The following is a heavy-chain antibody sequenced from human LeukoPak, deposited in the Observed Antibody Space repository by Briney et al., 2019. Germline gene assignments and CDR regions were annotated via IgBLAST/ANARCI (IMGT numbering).Heavy chain of an antibody. V-gene: IGHV4-59*01. CDR1: GGSISSYY. D-gene: IGHD3-10*01. Sequence: NPSETLSLTCTVSGGSISSYYWSWIRQTPGKGLEWIGYIYYSGSTNYNPSLKSRVTISVDTSKNQFSLKLSSVTAADTAVYYCARDQRYYSSGSYDAFDIWGQGTMVTVSS. CDR2: IYYSGST. J-gene: IGHJ3*02. CDR3: ARDQRYYSSGSYDAFDI.